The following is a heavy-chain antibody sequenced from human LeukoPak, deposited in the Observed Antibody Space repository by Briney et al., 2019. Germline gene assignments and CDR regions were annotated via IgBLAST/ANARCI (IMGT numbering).Heavy chain of an antibody. CDR2: ISSSGSTI. CDR1: GFTFSSYE. CDR3: AKLHGDYWRPHNIWFDP. V-gene: IGHV3-48*03. J-gene: IGHJ5*02. Sequence: GGSLRLSCAASGFTFSSYEMNWVRQAPGKGLEWVSYISSSGSTIYYADSVKGRFTISRDNSKNTLYLQMNSLRAEDTAVYYCAKLHGDYWRPHNIWFDPWGQGTLVTVSS. D-gene: IGHD4-17*01.